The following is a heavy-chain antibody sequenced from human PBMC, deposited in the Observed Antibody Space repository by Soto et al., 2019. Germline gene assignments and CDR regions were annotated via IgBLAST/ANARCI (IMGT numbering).Heavy chain of an antibody. CDR1: GFTFSSYG. D-gene: IGHD2-15*01. CDR2: IWYDGSNK. Sequence: GSLRLSCAASGFTFSSYGMHWVRQAPGKGLEWVAVIWYDGSNKYYADSVKGRFTISRDNSKNTLYLQMNSLRAEDTAVYYCARDQYCSGGSCYSAFDIWGQGTMVTVSS. V-gene: IGHV3-33*01. CDR3: ARDQYCSGGSCYSAFDI. J-gene: IGHJ3*02.